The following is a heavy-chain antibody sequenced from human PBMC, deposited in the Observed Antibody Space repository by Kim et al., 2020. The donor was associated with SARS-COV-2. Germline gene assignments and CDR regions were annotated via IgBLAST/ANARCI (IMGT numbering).Heavy chain of an antibody. CDR1: GFTFSDHY. CDR3: ANSGSYRPFDY. J-gene: IGHJ4*02. CDR2: IRKKVNSYTT. V-gene: IGHV3-72*01. Sequence: GGSLRLSCAASGFTFSDHYMDWVRQAPGKGLEWLGRIRKKVNSYTTEYAASVKGRFTISRDDSKNSLYLQMNSLKTEDTAVYYCANSGSYRPFDYWGQGTLVTVSS. D-gene: IGHD1-26*01.